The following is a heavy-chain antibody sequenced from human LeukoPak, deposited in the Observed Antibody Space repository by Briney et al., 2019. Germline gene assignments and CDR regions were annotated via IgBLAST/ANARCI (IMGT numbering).Heavy chain of an antibody. CDR1: GYTFTSYG. CDR2: ISAYNGNT. D-gene: IGHD3-22*01. J-gene: IGHJ5*02. Sequence: ASVKVSCKASGYTFTSYGISWVQQAPGQGLEWMGWISAYNGNTNYAQKFQGRVTMTTDTSTSTAYMELRSLRSDDTAVYYCARDPLYYYDSSGYYSDNNWFDPWGQGTLVTVSS. CDR3: ARDPLYYYDSSGYYSDNNWFDP. V-gene: IGHV1-18*01.